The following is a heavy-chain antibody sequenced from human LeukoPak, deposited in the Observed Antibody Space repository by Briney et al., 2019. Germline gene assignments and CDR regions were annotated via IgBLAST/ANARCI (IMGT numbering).Heavy chain of an antibody. CDR3: ARGFLGTTAAAVGNP. CDR2: ISSNGGST. Sequence: GGSLRLSCAASGFTFSSYAMHWVRQAPGKGLEYVSAISSNGGSTYYANSVKGRFTISRDNSKNTLYLQMGSLRAEDMAVYYCARGFLGTTAAAVGNPWGQGTLVTVSS. CDR1: GFTFSSYA. J-gene: IGHJ5*02. V-gene: IGHV3-64*01. D-gene: IGHD6-13*01.